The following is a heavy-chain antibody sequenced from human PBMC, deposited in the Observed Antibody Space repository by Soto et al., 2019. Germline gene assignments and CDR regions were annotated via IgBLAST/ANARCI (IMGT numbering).Heavy chain of an antibody. J-gene: IGHJ6*03. CDR3: ARGGYDPAGYYYYYYMDV. CDR1: GFTFSSYW. D-gene: IGHD5-12*01. Sequence: GGSLRLSCAASGFTFSSYWMSWVRQAPGKGLEWVANIKQDGSGKYYVDSVKGRFTISRDNAKNSLYLQMNSLRAEDTAVYYCARGGYDPAGYYYYYYMDVWGKGTTVTVSS. V-gene: IGHV3-7*04. CDR2: IKQDGSGK.